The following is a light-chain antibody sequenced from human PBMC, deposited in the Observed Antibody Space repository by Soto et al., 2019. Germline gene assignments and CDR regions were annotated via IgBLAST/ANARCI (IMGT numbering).Light chain of an antibody. V-gene: IGKV3-20*01. CDR1: QSVIRTS. CDR2: GAS. J-gene: IGKJ2*01. Sequence: IVLTQSPGTLSLSPGARATLSCRASQSVIRTSLAWFQQRPGQAPRLLIYGASNRATGTPARFSGSVSGTDFTLTISRLEPEDFAVYFCEHYGISPRTFGQGTKLEIK. CDR3: EHYGISPRT.